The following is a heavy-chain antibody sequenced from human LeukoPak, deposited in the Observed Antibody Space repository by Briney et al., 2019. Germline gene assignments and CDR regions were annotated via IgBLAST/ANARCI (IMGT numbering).Heavy chain of an antibody. V-gene: IGHV3-23*01. CDR2: ISANGGGT. Sequence: GGSLRLSCAASGCTFSNYAMSWVRQAPGKGLEWVSAISANGGGTYYADSVKGRFTISRDNSKNTLYLQMNSLRAEDTAVYYCAKGSSPFDYWGQGTLVTVSS. D-gene: IGHD6-13*01. CDR3: AKGSSPFDY. CDR1: GCTFSNYA. J-gene: IGHJ4*02.